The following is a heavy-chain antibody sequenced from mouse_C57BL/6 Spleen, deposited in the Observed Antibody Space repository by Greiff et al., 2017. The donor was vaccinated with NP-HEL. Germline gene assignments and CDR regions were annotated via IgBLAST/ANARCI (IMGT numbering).Heavy chain of an antibody. V-gene: IGHV1-64*01. J-gene: IGHJ2*01. Sequence: VQLQQPGAELVKPGASVKLSCKASGYTFTSYWMHWVKQRPGQGLEWIGMIHPNSGSTNYNEKFKSKATLTVDKSSSTAYMQLSSLTAEDSAVYYGASRTVVAHFDYWGQGTTLTVSS. CDR1: GYTFTSYW. D-gene: IGHD1-1*01. CDR3: ASRTVVAHFDY. CDR2: IHPNSGST.